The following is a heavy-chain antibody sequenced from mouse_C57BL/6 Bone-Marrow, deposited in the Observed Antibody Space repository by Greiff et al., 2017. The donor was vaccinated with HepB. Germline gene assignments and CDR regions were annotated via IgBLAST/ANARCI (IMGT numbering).Heavy chain of an antibody. CDR1: GFSLTSYA. D-gene: IGHD1-1*01. V-gene: IGHV2-9-1*01. CDR3: ARKGDYYGSSLSSFDV. J-gene: IGHJ1*03. CDR2: IWTGGGT. Sequence: VKVVELGPGLVAPSQSLSITCTVSGFSLTSYAISWVRQPPGKGLEWLGVIWTGGGTNYNSALKSRLSISKDNSKSQVFLKMNSLQTDDTARYYCARKGDYYGSSLSSFDVWGTGTTVTVSS.